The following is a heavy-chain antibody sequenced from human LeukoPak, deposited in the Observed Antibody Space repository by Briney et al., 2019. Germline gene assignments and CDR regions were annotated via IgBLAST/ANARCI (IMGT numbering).Heavy chain of an antibody. D-gene: IGHD4-17*01. CDR1: GGSISSYY. Sequence: SSETLSLTCTVSGGSISSYYWSWIRQPPGKGLEWIGYIYYSGSTNYNPPLKSRVTISVDTSKNQFSLKLSSVTAADTAVYYCARNGDRTNWFDPWGQGTLVTVSS. CDR2: IYYSGST. V-gene: IGHV4-59*08. J-gene: IGHJ5*02. CDR3: ARNGDRTNWFDP.